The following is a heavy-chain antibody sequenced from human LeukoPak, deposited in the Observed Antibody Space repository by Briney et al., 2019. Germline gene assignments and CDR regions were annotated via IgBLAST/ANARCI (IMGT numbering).Heavy chain of an antibody. CDR3: ATFDIVVVPAAQFDY. CDR1: GFTFSSYA. J-gene: IGHJ4*02. V-gene: IGHV3-23*01. Sequence: GGSLRLSCAASGFTFSSYAVSWVRQAPGKGLEWVSAISGSGGSTYYADSVKGRFTISRDNSKNTLYLQMNSLRAEDTAVYYCATFDIVVVPAAQFDYWGQGTLVIVSS. D-gene: IGHD2-2*01. CDR2: ISGSGGST.